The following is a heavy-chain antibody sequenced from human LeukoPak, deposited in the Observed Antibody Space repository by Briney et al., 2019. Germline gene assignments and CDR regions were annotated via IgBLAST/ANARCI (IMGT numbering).Heavy chain of an antibody. V-gene: IGHV4-34*01. CDR1: GGSFSAYY. D-gene: IGHD5-18*01. J-gene: IGHJ4*02. Sequence: SETLSLTCAVYGGSFSAYYWSWIRQPPGKGLEWIGEINHSGSTNCNPSLKSRVTISVDTSKNQFSLKLTSVTAADTAVFYCARRGEYSYGYTSEDFIDYWAQGTLVTVSS. CDR2: INHSGST. CDR3: ARRGEYSYGYTSEDFIDY.